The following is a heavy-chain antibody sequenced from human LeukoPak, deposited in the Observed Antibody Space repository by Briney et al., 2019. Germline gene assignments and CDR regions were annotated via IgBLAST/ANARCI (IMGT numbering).Heavy chain of an antibody. CDR1: GFTFSSYA. CDR3: ARSALFGVVIIPSFTSYYGMDV. Sequence: GGSLGLSCAASGFTFSSYAMHWVRQAPGKGLEWVAVISYDGSDKYYADSVKGRFTISRDNSKNTLYLQMNSLRAEDTAVYYCARSALFGVVIIPSFTSYYGMDVWGQGTAVTVSS. D-gene: IGHD3-3*01. CDR2: ISYDGSDK. V-gene: IGHV3-30-3*01. J-gene: IGHJ6*02.